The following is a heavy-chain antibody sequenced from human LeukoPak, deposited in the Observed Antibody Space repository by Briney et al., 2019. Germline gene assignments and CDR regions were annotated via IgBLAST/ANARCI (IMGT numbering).Heavy chain of an antibody. Sequence: PGGSLRLSCAASGFTFSRYGMHWVRQAPRKGLEWVAFIRYDGSNKNFAESVKGRFTISRDNSKNTLSLQMNSLRAEDTAVYYCAKSPGPSSGLPVDYWGQGILVTVSS. CDR1: GFTFSRYG. J-gene: IGHJ4*02. CDR2: IRYDGSNK. D-gene: IGHD3-22*01. V-gene: IGHV3-30*02. CDR3: AKSPGPSSGLPVDY.